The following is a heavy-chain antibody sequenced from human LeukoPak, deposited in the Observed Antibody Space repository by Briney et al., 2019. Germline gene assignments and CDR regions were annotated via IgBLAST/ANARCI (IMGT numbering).Heavy chain of an antibody. Sequence: SGPTLVNPTQTLTLTCTFSGFSLSTSGMCVSWIRQPPGKALEWLALIYWDDDKRYSPSLKSRLTITKDTSKNQVVLTMTNMDPVDTATYYCAHRLTTVTFDYWGQGTLVTVSS. CDR1: GFSLSTSGMC. D-gene: IGHD4-11*01. CDR3: AHRLTTVTFDY. V-gene: IGHV2-5*08. J-gene: IGHJ4*02. CDR2: IYWDDDK.